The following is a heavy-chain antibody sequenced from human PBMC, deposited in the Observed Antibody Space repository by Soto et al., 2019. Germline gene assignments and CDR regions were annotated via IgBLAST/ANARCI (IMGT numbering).Heavy chain of an antibody. CDR2: FVPMFGST. J-gene: IGHJ5*02. CDR3: AREDDTTGHYSWFDP. D-gene: IGHD3-9*01. CDR1: GVTFDSLT. Sequence: SVKVSSKLSGVTFDSLTFSWVRLAPGQGLARMVGFVPMFGSTSVAQRRQGRGRITADASTGTGDMELSDLRSEDSAICYFAREDDTTGHYSWFDPWGHGTLVTVSS. V-gene: IGHV1-69*13.